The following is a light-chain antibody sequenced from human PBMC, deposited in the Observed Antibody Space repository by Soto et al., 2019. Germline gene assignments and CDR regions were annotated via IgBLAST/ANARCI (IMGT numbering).Light chain of an antibody. CDR2: AAS. CDR1: QSISSY. V-gene: IGKV1-39*01. Sequence: DIQMTQSPSSLSASVGDRVTITCRASQSISSYLNWYQQKPGKAPKLLLYAASSLQHGVPSRFSGSGSGTDFNLTISSLQPEDFATYYCQQSYSTPYTFGQGTKLEIK. J-gene: IGKJ2*01. CDR3: QQSYSTPYT.